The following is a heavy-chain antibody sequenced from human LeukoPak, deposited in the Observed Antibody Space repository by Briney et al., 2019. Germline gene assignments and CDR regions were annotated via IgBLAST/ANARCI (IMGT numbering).Heavy chain of an antibody. CDR3: ARGSDVFDN. CDR1: VLTFSRYA. D-gene: IGHD3-16*01. V-gene: IGHV3-23*01. CDR2: ISGSAAGT. Sequence: PGGSLRLSCAASVLTFSRYAMGWVRPAPRKGLEWVSTISGSAAGTYYADSAKGRFTVSRDNSTNTLYLHMNSLRAEDTAVYSCARGSDVFDNWGQGTLVPVSS. J-gene: IGHJ4*02.